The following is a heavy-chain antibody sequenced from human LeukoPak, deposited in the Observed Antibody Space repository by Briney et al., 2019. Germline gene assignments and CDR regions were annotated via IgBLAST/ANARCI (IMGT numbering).Heavy chain of an antibody. D-gene: IGHD3-22*01. Sequence: SETLSLTCTVSGDSISSHYWSWIRQSPGKGLEWIGYIYSSGSTIYNPSLKSRLTISVDRSKNQFSLKVSSVTAADTAVYYCARHPHYYYDNSARWGQGTLVTVSS. CDR1: GDSISSHY. CDR3: ARHPHYYYDNSAR. CDR2: IYSSGST. V-gene: IGHV4-59*11. J-gene: IGHJ4*02.